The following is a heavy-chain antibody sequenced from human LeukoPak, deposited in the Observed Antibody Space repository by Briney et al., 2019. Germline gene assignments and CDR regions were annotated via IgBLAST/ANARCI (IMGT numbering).Heavy chain of an antibody. J-gene: IGHJ3*02. V-gene: IGHV1-69*06. CDR3: ARQTTMVRGVFDAFDI. Sequence: GSSVKVSCKASGGTFSSYAIGWVRQAPGQGLEWMGGIIPIFGTANYAQKFQGRVTITADKSTSTAYMELSSLRSEDTAVYYCARQTTMVRGVFDAFDIWGQGTMVTVSS. D-gene: IGHD3-10*01. CDR1: GGTFSSYA. CDR2: IIPIFGTA.